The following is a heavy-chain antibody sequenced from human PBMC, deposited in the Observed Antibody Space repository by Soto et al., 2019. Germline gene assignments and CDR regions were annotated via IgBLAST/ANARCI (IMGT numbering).Heavy chain of an antibody. J-gene: IGHJ5*01. D-gene: IGHD2-2*01. CDR1: GFTVRNNY. Sequence: EVQLVQSGGGLVQPGGSLRLSCAASGFTVRNNYMNWVRQAPGKGLEWVSIIYTPGTTYYADSVKGRFTISRDNPKNTLYLQMNSLSVEDTAGYYCARESPATPPWFDPWGQGILVTVSS. V-gene: IGHV3-66*01. CDR2: IYTPGTT. CDR3: ARESPATPPWFDP.